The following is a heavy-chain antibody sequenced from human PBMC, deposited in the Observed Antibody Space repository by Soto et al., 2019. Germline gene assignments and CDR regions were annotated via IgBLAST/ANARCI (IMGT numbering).Heavy chain of an antibody. CDR3: ASSPPAMVAPNI. D-gene: IGHD5-18*01. CDR1: GGSVSSYS. J-gene: IGHJ1*01. CDR2: VYYSGST. V-gene: IGHV4-59*02. Sequence: DTLSLTCTVSGGSVSSYSWTWVRQPPGKGLEWIGYVYYSGSTHYNPSLKSRVTISLDTSKNQFSLKLTSVTAADTAMYFCASSPPAMVAPNIWGQGTLVTVSS.